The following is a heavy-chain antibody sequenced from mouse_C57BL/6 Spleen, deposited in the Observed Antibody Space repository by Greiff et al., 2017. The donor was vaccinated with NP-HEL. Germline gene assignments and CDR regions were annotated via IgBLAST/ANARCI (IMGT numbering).Heavy chain of an antibody. CDR3: ARRDDYVLRFAY. CDR1: GFTFSDYG. V-gene: IGHV5-17*01. J-gene: IGHJ3*01. CDR2: ISSGSSTI. D-gene: IGHD2-4*01. Sequence: DVKLVESGGGLVKPGGSLKLSCAASGFTFSDYGMHWVRQAPEKGLEWVAYISSGSSTIYYADTVKGRFTISRDNAKNTLFLQMTSLRSEDTAMYYCARRDDYVLRFAYWGQGTLVTVSA.